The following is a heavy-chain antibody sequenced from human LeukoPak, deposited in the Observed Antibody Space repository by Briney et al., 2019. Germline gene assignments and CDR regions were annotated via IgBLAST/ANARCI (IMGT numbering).Heavy chain of an antibody. Sequence: GGSLRLSCAASGFTFSSYSMNWVRQAPGKGLEWVSSISSSSSYIYYADSVKGRFTISRDNAKNSLYLQVNSLRAEDTAVYYCARVIAAAGKYYYYYYMDVWGKGTTVTVSS. J-gene: IGHJ6*03. CDR3: ARVIAAAGKYYYYYYMDV. V-gene: IGHV3-21*01. CDR1: GFTFSSYS. CDR2: ISSSSSYI. D-gene: IGHD6-13*01.